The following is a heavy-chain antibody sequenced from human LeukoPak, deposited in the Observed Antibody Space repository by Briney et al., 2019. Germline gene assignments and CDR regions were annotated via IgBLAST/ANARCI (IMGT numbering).Heavy chain of an antibody. V-gene: IGHV3-21*01. J-gene: IGHJ4*02. CDR1: GFTFSSYS. CDR3: ARDGSAIFGVGHDY. CDR2: ISSSSSYI. D-gene: IGHD3-3*01. Sequence: PGGSLRLSCAASGFTFSSYSMNWFRQAPGKGLEWVSSISSSSSYIYYADSVKGRFTISRDNAKNSLYLQMNSLRAEDTAVYYCARDGSAIFGVGHDYWGQGTLVTVSS.